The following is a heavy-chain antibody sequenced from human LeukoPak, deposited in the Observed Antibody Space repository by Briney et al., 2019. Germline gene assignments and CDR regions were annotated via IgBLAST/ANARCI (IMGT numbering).Heavy chain of an antibody. Sequence: GGSLRLSCAASGFTFSNYWMSWVRQAPGKGLEWVANIKQDGSEGYYVDSVKGRFTISRDNTKNSLYLQMNSLRAEDTAVYYCARGAASLFGYWGQGTLVTVSS. V-gene: IGHV3-7*01. J-gene: IGHJ4*02. CDR1: GFTFSNYW. CDR3: ARGAASLFGY. CDR2: IKQDGSEG. D-gene: IGHD6-6*01.